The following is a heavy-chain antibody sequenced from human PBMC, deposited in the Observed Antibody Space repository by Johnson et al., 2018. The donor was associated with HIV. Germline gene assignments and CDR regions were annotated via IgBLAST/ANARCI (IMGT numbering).Heavy chain of an antibody. J-gene: IGHJ3*02. CDR3: ARSNSISMIVLVTGGAFDI. D-gene: IGHD3-22*01. Sequence: QMLLVESGGGLVKPGGSLRLSCAASGFTFSSYAMHWVRQAPGKGLEWVAVISYDGTNKYYADSVKGRFTISRDNSKNTLYLQMSSLRAEDTAVYYCARSNSISMIVLVTGGAFDIWGQGTMVSVSS. CDR1: GFTFSSYA. V-gene: IGHV3-30-3*01. CDR2: ISYDGTNK.